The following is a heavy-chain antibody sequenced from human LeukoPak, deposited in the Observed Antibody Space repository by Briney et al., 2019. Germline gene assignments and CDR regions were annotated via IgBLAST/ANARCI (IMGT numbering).Heavy chain of an antibody. CDR1: GYTFSTCA. V-gene: IGHV1-8*01. CDR2: MKPNSGNT. Sequence: GSLKVSCKASGYTFSTCAINWVRQAPGQGLEWMGWMKPNSGNTGFAHKFQGRVTMTRDTSISTAYMELSSLRSEDTAVYYCARVLGSISHWGQGTLVTVSS. J-gene: IGHJ4*02. D-gene: IGHD1-1*01. CDR3: ARVLGSISH.